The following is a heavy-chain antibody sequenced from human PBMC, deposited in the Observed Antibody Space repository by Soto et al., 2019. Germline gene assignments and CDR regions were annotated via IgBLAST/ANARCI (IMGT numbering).Heavy chain of an antibody. V-gene: IGHV3-7*05. CDR2: IKQDGSGK. CDR1: GFTFSSDW. CDR3: EREGRGGGQIWFGELLYGDNWFDP. D-gene: IGHD3-10*01. J-gene: IGHJ5*01. Sequence: EVQLVESGGGLVQPGGSLRLSCAASGFTFSSDWMSWVRQAPGKGLEWVANIKQDGSGKYYVDDVKGRFTISRDNAKNPLHLQINSVRAEDTAVDYCEREGRGGGQIWFGELLYGDNWFDPWGQGTLVTVSS.